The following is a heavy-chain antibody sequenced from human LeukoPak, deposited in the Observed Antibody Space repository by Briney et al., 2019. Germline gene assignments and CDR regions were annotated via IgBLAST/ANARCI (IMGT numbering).Heavy chain of an antibody. Sequence: ASVKVSCKSSGYTFTSYGISWVRQAPEQGLEWMGWISAYNGNTNYAQKLQGRVTMTTDTSTSTAYMELRSLRSDDTAVYYCAATVNYYYYMDVWGKGTTVTVSS. J-gene: IGHJ6*03. CDR2: ISAYNGNT. CDR1: GYTFTSYG. CDR3: AATVNYYYYMDV. D-gene: IGHD4-11*01. V-gene: IGHV1-18*01.